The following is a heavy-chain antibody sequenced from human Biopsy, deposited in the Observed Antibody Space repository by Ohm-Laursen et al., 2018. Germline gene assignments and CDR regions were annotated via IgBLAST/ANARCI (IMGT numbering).Heavy chain of an antibody. CDR3: ARDRMTDVFGGPTRTDVFDS. J-gene: IGHJ4*02. CDR2: VNPNSGAT. Sequence: ASVKVSCKASGSTFNDYFIHWVRQSPGQGLEWMGWVNPNSGATNSAENFRDRVTLTRDTSISVVYIELRRLKSDDAAVYYCARDRMTDVFGGPTRTDVFDSWGQGTPVTVSS. D-gene: IGHD3-10*01. V-gene: IGHV1-2*02. CDR1: GSTFNDYF.